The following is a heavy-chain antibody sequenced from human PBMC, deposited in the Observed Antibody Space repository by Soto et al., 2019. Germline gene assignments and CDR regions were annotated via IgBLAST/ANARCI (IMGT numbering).Heavy chain of an antibody. CDR3: ARAPDYDSSGDYGMDV. V-gene: IGHV1-2*04. CDR1: GGTFSSYA. J-gene: IGHJ6*02. CDR2: INPNSGGT. D-gene: IGHD3-22*01. Sequence: GASVKVSCKASGGTFSSYAISWVRQAPGQGLEWMGWINPNSGGTNYTQKFQGWVTMTRDTSISTAYMELSRLRSDDTAVYYCARAPDYDSSGDYGMDVWGQGTTVTVSS.